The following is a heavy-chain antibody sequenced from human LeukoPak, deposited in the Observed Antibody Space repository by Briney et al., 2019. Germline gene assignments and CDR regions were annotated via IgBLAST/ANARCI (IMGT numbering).Heavy chain of an antibody. CDR2: ISYDGSNK. CDR3: ASERRYYFDY. J-gene: IGHJ4*02. D-gene: IGHD1-14*01. CDR1: GFTFSSYA. V-gene: IGHV3-30-3*01. Sequence: PGGSLRLSCAASGFTFSSYAMHWVRQAPGKGLEWVAVISYDGSNKYYADSVKGRFTISRDNSKNTLYPQMNSLRAEDTAVYYCASERRYYFDYWGQGTLVTVSS.